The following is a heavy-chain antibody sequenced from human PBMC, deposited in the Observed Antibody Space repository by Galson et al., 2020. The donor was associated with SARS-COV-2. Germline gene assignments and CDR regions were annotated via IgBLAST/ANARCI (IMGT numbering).Heavy chain of an antibody. CDR3: ARVRGTRAPPNAGVPKTNFVYYMGV. V-gene: IGHV1-18*04. CDR2: LNVYNGNT. Sequence: ASVKVSCKASGYSFTNYIITWVRQAPGQGLEWMGWLNVYNGNTKYAQKLQGRVTMTTDTSTSTAYMELRSLISDDTAVYYCARVRGTRAPPNAGVPKTNFVYYMGVWGKGTTVTVSS. CDR1: GYSFTNYI. J-gene: IGHJ6*03. D-gene: IGHD1-7*01.